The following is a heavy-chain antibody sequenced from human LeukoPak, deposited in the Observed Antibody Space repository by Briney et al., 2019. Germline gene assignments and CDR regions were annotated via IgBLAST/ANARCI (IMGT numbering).Heavy chain of an antibody. Sequence: ASVKVSCKASGYTFTGYYMHWVRQAPGQGLEWMGWINPNSGGTNYAQKFQGRVTMTRDTSISTAYMEPSRLRSDDTAVYYCARDRAPAATLGYWGQGTLVTVSS. CDR1: GYTFTGYY. CDR2: INPNSGGT. V-gene: IGHV1-2*02. D-gene: IGHD2-15*01. J-gene: IGHJ4*02. CDR3: ARDRAPAATLGY.